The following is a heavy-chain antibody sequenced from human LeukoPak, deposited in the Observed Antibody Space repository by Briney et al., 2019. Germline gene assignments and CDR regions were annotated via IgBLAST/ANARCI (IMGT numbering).Heavy chain of an antibody. CDR1: GYTFTSYD. CDR3: ARNAGYCSSTSCHYYYYNYMDV. D-gene: IGHD2-2*01. CDR2: MNPNSGNT. J-gene: IGHJ6*03. Sequence: GASVKVSCKASGYTFTSYDINWVRQATGQGLEWMGWMNPNSGNTGYAQKFQGRVTITRNTSISTAYMELSSLRSEDTAVYYCARNAGYCSSTSCHYYYYNYMDVWGKGITVTVSS. V-gene: IGHV1-8*03.